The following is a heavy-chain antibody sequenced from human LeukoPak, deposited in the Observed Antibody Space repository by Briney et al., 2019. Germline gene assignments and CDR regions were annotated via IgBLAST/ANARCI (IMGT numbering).Heavy chain of an antibody. J-gene: IGHJ3*02. CDR1: GFTFSSYS. V-gene: IGHV3-21*01. Sequence: GGSLRLSCAASGFTFSSYSMHWARQAPGEGLEWVSSISSSSSYIYYGDSVKGRLTISRDNAKNSLYLQMNSLRAEDTAVYYCARGGTKRITIFGVVIPDAFDIWGQGTMVTVSS. CDR2: ISSSSSYI. CDR3: ARGGTKRITIFGVVIPDAFDI. D-gene: IGHD3-3*01.